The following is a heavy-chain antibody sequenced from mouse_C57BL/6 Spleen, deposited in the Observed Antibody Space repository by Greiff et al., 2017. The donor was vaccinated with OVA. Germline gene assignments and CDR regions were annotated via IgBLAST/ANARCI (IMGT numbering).Heavy chain of an antibody. CDR2: IDPSDSET. CDR1: GYTFTSYW. D-gene: IGHD1-2*01. J-gene: IGHJ4*01. CDR3: ANGAYGLYYYAMDY. Sequence: QVQLKQPGAELVRPGSSVKLSCKASGYTFTSYWMHWVKQRPIQGLEWIGNIDPSDSETHYNQKFKDKATLTVDKSSTTAYMQLSSLTSEDSAVYYCANGAYGLYYYAMDYWGQGTSVTVSS. V-gene: IGHV1-52*01.